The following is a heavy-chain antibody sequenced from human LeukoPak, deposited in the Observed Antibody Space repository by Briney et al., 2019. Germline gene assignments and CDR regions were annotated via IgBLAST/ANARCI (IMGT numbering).Heavy chain of an antibody. D-gene: IGHD2-2*01. V-gene: IGHV4-4*07. J-gene: IGHJ6*03. CDR1: GGSVSSYY. Sequence: SETLSLTCTVSGGSVSSYYWSWIRQPAGKGLEWIGRIYTSGSTNYNPSLKSRVTMSVDTSKNQFSLKLSSVTAADTAVYYCAGRESTLDYYMDVWGKGTTVTVSS. CDR2: IYTSGST. CDR3: AGRESTLDYYMDV.